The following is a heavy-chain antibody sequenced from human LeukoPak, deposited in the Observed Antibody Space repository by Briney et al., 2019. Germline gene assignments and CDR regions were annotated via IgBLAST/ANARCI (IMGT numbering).Heavy chain of an antibody. J-gene: IGHJ4*02. CDR2: INQDGSQT. V-gene: IGHV3-7*02. D-gene: IGHD5-18*01. Sequence: GGSLRHSCTASGFTFSNSWMNWVRQAPGKGLEWVAAINQDGSQTSYVDSVKGRFTISRDNAKNSLYLQMNSLKAEDTAVFYCATPPRGYASYWGQGTLVTVSS. CDR1: GFTFSNSW. CDR3: ATPPRGYASY.